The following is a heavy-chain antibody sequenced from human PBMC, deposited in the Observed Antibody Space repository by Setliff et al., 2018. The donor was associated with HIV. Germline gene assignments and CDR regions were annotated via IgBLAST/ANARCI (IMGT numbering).Heavy chain of an antibody. CDR3: HSGYDSEEQSYFDY. CDR2: VNRDGSSE. V-gene: IGHV3-74*01. Sequence: PGGSLRLSCAASGFTFEKYWMHWVRQAPGKGLVWVSRVNRDGSSETYADSVKGRFTISRDNAKNTLYLQMHDLRAEDTGVYYCHSGYDSEEQSYFDYWGQGTLVTVSS. D-gene: IGHD5-12*01. J-gene: IGHJ4*02. CDR1: GFTFEKYW.